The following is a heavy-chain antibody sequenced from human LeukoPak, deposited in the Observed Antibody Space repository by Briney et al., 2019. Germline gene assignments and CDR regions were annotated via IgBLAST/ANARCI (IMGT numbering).Heavy chain of an antibody. V-gene: IGHV1-2*02. D-gene: IGHD1-26*01. CDR3: ARDRSYRYFDY. CDR1: GYTFTGYY. CDR2: INPKSGDA. J-gene: IGHJ4*02. Sequence: ASVKVSCKASGYTFTGYYLHWVRLAPGQGLDWMGWINPKSGDANYAQKFQGRVTMTRDTSISTAYMELSRLRSDDTAVYYCARDRSYRYFDYWGQGTLVTVSS.